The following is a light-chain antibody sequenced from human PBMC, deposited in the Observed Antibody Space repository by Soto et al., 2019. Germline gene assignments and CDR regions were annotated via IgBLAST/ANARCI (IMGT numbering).Light chain of an antibody. CDR2: DVS. CDR3: QQYGSTPLT. CDR1: QSVRNNY. V-gene: IGKV3-20*01. J-gene: IGKJ4*01. Sequence: EIVLTQSPGTLSSSPGERATLSCRASQSVRNNYLAWYQQKPGQPPGFLIYDVSTRAAGIPDRFSGSGSGTDFTLTISRLEPEDFAVYYCQQYGSTPLTFGGGTKVEIE.